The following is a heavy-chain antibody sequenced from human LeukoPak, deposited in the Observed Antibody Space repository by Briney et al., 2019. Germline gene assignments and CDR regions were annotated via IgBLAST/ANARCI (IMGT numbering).Heavy chain of an antibody. D-gene: IGHD5-18*01. CDR3: ATVTAMFRLGY. Sequence: ASVKVSCKASGGTFSSYAISWVRQAPGQGLEWMGGIIPIFGTANYAQKFQGRVTITTDESTSTAYMELSSLRSEDTAVYYCATVTAMFRLGYWGQGTLVTVSS. V-gene: IGHV1-69*05. CDR2: IIPIFGTA. J-gene: IGHJ4*02. CDR1: GGTFSSYA.